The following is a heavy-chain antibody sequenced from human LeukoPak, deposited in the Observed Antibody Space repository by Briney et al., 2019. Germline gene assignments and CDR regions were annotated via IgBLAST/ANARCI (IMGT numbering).Heavy chain of an antibody. CDR2: ISAYNGNT. CDR1: GYTFSSYS. Sequence: ASVKVSCKASGYTFSSYSISWVRQAPGQGLEWMGWISAYNGNTNYAQKLQGRVTMTTDTSTSTAYMELRSLRSDDTAVYYCARGPHAGYCSSTSCHNDNWFDPWGQGTLVTVSS. D-gene: IGHD2-2*02. J-gene: IGHJ5*02. V-gene: IGHV1-18*01. CDR3: ARGPHAGYCSSTSCHNDNWFDP.